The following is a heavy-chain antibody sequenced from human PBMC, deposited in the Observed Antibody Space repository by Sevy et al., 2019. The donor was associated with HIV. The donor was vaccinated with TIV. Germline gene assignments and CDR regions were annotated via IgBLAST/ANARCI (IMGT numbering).Heavy chain of an antibody. Sequence: GGSLRLSCAASGFTFSSYAMHWVRHAPGKGLEWVAVISYDGSNKYYADSVKGRFTISRDNSKNTLYLQMNSLRAEDTAVYYCARGGEGSTYQLPSYWGQGTLVTVSS. CDR2: ISYDGSNK. V-gene: IGHV3-30-3*01. D-gene: IGHD2-2*01. CDR3: ARGGEGSTYQLPSY. CDR1: GFTFSSYA. J-gene: IGHJ4*02.